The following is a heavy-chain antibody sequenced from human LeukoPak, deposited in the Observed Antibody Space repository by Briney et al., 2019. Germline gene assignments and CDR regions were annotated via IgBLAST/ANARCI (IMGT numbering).Heavy chain of an antibody. V-gene: IGHV4-59*08. CDR1: GGSISSYY. Sequence: SETLSLTCTVSGGSISSYYWSWIRQPPGKGLEWIGYIYYSGSTNYNPSLKSRVTISVDTSKNQFSLKLSSVTAADTAVYYCATAEYGDIHYWGQGTLVTASS. D-gene: IGHD4-17*01. J-gene: IGHJ4*02. CDR3: ATAEYGDIHY. CDR2: IYYSGST.